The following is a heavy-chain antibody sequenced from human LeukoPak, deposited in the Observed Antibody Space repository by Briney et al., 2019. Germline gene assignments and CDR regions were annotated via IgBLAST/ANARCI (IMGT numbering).Heavy chain of an antibody. V-gene: IGHV1-18*01. CDR3: ARGPSAALRDSEYYFDY. D-gene: IGHD2-15*01. CDR2: ISAYNGNT. J-gene: IGHJ4*02. CDR1: GYTFTSYG. Sequence: AASVKVSCKASGYTFTSYGISWVRQAPGQGLEWMGWISAYNGNTNYAQKLQGRVTMTTDTSTSTAYMELRSLRSDDTAVYYCARGPSAALRDSEYYFDYWGQGTLVTVSS.